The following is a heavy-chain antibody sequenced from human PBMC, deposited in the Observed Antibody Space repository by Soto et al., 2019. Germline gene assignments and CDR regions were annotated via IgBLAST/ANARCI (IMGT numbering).Heavy chain of an antibody. Sequence: PSETLSLTCAVSGGSISSSYWWSWVRQPPGKGLEWIGEIYHSGSTNYNTSLKSRVTISVDKSKNQFSLKLSSVTAADTAVYYCARGSTFIPRFDYWGQGTLVTVSS. CDR1: GGSISSSYW. J-gene: IGHJ4*02. CDR2: IYHSGST. D-gene: IGHD4-4*01. V-gene: IGHV4-4*02. CDR3: ARGSTFIPRFDY.